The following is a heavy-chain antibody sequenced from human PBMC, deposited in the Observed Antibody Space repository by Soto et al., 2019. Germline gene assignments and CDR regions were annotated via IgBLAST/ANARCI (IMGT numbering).Heavy chain of an antibody. V-gene: IGHV4-39*01. CDR1: GGSISSSSYY. CDR2: IYYSGST. J-gene: IGHJ6*02. Sequence: KTSETLSLTCTVSGGSISSSSYYWGWIRQPPGKGLEWIGSIYYSGSTYYNPSLKSRVTISVDTSKNQFSLKLSSVTAADTAVYYCARHEGAWFGEVVNYYYGMDVWGQGTTVTVSS. CDR3: ARHEGAWFGEVVNYYYGMDV. D-gene: IGHD3-10*01.